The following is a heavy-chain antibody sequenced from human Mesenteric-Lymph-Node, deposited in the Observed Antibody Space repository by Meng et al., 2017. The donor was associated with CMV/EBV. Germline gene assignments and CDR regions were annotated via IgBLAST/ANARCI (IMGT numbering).Heavy chain of an antibody. CDR3: ARDGGREIDMVRGVIPHGLDV. V-gene: IGHV4-39*07. CDR1: GGSIRSSSYY. D-gene: IGHD3-10*01. J-gene: IGHJ6*02. Sequence: SETLSLTCNVSGGSIRSSSYYWGWIRQPPGKGLEWIGTIDYSGRTYNNPSLKSRVSISVDTSKKQFSLKLSSVTAADTAVYYCARDGGREIDMVRGVIPHGLDVWGQGTTVTVSS. CDR2: IDYSGRT.